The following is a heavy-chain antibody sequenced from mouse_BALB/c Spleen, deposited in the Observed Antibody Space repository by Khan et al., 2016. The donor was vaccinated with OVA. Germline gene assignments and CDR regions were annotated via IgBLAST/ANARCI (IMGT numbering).Heavy chain of an antibody. J-gene: IGHJ3*01. V-gene: IGHV3-2*02. CDR2: MGYSGTT. D-gene: IGHD3-1*01. Sequence: EVQLQESGPGLVKPSQSLSLTCTVTGYSITSDYAWNWIRQFPGNKLEWMGYMGYSGTTSYNPSLKSRISITRDTSKNQFFLQLNSVTTEDTATYYCARSEGLPFSYWGPGTLVTVSA. CDR3: ARSEGLPFSY. CDR1: GYSITSDYA.